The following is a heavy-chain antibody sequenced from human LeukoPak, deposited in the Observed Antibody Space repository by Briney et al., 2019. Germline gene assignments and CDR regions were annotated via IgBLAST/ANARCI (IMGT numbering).Heavy chain of an antibody. CDR3: AREVEDSSGYYFVDY. J-gene: IGHJ4*02. CDR1: GFTFSSYA. V-gene: IGHV3-30*04. CDR2: ISYDGSNK. D-gene: IGHD3-22*01. Sequence: SGGSLRLSCAASGFTFSSYAMHWVRQAPGKGLEWVAVISYDGSNKYYADSVKGRFTISRDNSKNTLYLQMNSLSAEDTAVYYCAREVEDSSGYYFVDYWGQGTLVTVP.